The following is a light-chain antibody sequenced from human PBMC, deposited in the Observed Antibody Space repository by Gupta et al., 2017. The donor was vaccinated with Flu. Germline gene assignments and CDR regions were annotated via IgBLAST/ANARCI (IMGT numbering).Light chain of an antibody. CDR1: NIGSNS. J-gene: IGLJ3*02. CDR3: QVCDSSSDHPRV. Sequence: VLTHPPPWPVAPARTARTTARGTNIGSNSVHWYQQKPGQAAGLVVYDDSDRPSGIPEPFSGSNSGTTATLTISRVEGGDEADYDCQVCDSSSDHPRVFGGGTRLTVL. CDR2: DDS. V-gene: IGLV3-21*02.